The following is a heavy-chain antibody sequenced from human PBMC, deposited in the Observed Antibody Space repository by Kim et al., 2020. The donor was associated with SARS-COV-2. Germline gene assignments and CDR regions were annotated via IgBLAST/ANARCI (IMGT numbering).Heavy chain of an antibody. J-gene: IGHJ5*01. CDR2: GST. V-gene: IGHV4-59*09. CDR3: AKGAGWYDS. Sequence: GSTNTNPSLKSRVSLSLDSSQTQFSLKLSSGTAADSAVYYCAKGAGWYDSWGQGTLVTVSS. D-gene: IGHD6-19*01.